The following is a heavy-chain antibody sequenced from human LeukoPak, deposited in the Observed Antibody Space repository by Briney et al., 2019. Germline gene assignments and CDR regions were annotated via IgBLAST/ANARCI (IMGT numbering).Heavy chain of an antibody. D-gene: IGHD1-26*01. CDR2: ISAYNGNT. V-gene: IGHV1-18*01. Sequence: GASVKVSCKASGYTFTSYGISWVRQAPGQGLEWMGWISAYNGNTNYAQKLQGRVTMTTDTSTSTAYMELRSLRSDDTAVYYCARDPTISGSYYQYYFDYWGQGTLVTVSS. CDR3: ARDPTISGSYYQYYFDY. J-gene: IGHJ4*02. CDR1: GYTFTSYG.